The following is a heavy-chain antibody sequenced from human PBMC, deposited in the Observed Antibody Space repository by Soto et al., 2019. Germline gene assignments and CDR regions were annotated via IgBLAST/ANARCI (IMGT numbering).Heavy chain of an antibody. Sequence: QVQLQESGPGLVKPSETLSLTCTVSGGSISSYYWSWIRQPPGKGLEWIGYIYYSGSTNYNPSLKSLVTISVDTSKNQFSLKLSSVTAADTAVYYCASRDGYNTNFDYWGQGTLVTVSS. J-gene: IGHJ4*02. CDR3: ASRDGYNTNFDY. CDR2: IYYSGST. V-gene: IGHV4-59*08. CDR1: GGSISSYY. D-gene: IGHD5-12*01.